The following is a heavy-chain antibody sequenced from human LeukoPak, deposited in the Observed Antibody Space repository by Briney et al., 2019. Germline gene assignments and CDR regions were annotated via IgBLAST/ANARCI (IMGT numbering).Heavy chain of an antibody. J-gene: IGHJ4*02. D-gene: IGHD1-26*01. CDR2: IYYSGST. Sequence: SETLSLTCTVSGDSTSSSSYYWGWIRQPPGKGLEWIGSIYYSGSTYYNPSLRSRVTISDYTSKNQFSLKLSSVTAADTAVYYCARIVGATDYFDYWGQGTLVTVSS. CDR3: ARIVGATDYFDY. CDR1: GDSTSSSSYY. V-gene: IGHV4-39*01.